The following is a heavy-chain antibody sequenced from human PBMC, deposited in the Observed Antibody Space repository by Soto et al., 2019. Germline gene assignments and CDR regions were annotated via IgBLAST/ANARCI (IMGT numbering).Heavy chain of an antibody. CDR3: AREAQQLAKYYYSMDV. D-gene: IGHD6-13*01. J-gene: IGHJ6*02. CDR2: FIPSFGTA. V-gene: IGHV1-69*01. CDR1: GGTFSSYA. Sequence: QVQLVQSGAEVKKPGSSVKVSCKASGGTFSSYAISWVRQAPGQGREWMGGFIPSFGTANHAQKFQGRVTITADESTSTAYMELSSLRSEDTAVYYCAREAQQLAKYYYSMDVWGQGTTVTVSS.